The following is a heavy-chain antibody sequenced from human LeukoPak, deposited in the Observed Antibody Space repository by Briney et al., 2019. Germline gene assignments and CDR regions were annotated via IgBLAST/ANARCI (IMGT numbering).Heavy chain of an antibody. CDR1: GGSFSGYY. D-gene: IGHD3-3*01. V-gene: IGHV4-34*01. J-gene: IGHJ3*02. CDR3: ARGKRVVLRFLEWTSRLTRASDAFDI. Sequence: PSETLSLTCAVYGGSFSGYYWSWIRQPPGKGLEWIGEINHSGSTNYNPSLKSRVTISVDTSKNQFSLKLSSVTAADTAVYYCARGKRVVLRFLEWTSRLTRASDAFDIWGQGTMVTVSS. CDR2: INHSGST.